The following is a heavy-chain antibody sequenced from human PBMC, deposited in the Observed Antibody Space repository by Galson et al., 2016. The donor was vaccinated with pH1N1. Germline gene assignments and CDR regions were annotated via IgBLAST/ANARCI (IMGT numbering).Heavy chain of an antibody. Sequence: SVKVSCKASGGTFSKYGISWVRQAPGQGLEWLGGIIRMFGTPNYAQEFQGRVTITADESTRTAYMELRSLRSEDTAVYYCATGDSPSADLLVRYRSYFDYWGQGTLVTVSS. V-gene: IGHV1-69*13. CDR1: GGTFSKYG. D-gene: IGHD3-16*02. CDR2: IIRMFGTP. J-gene: IGHJ4*02. CDR3: ATGDSPSADLLVRYRSYFDY.